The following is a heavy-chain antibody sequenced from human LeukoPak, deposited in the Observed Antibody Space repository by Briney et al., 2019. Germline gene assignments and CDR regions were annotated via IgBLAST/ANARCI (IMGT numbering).Heavy chain of an antibody. D-gene: IGHD3-10*01. J-gene: IGHJ4*02. Sequence: PGGSLRLSCAASGFTFSSYAMSWVRQAPGKGLEWVSAISGSGGSTYYADSVKGRFTISRDNSKNTLYLQVSSLRAEDTAVYYCAKDNSRYAANTFGELPPSHDYWGQGTLVTVSS. CDR3: AKDNSRYAANTFGELPPSHDY. V-gene: IGHV3-23*01. CDR1: GFTFSSYA. CDR2: ISGSGGST.